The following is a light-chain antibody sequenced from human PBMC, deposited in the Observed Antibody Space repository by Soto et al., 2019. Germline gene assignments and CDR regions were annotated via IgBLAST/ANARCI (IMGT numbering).Light chain of an antibody. V-gene: IGKV3-20*01. CDR1: QIVYNGY. Sequence: NVLTQSPGTLSLSPGESATLSCRAIQIVYNGYLAWYQQKPGQPPRLLLFGASTRASGVPDRFSGSESGTDFTLTINRLQPEDFAVYYCQQYVSSPRTFGQGTRVESK. J-gene: IGKJ1*01. CDR2: GAS. CDR3: QQYVSSPRT.